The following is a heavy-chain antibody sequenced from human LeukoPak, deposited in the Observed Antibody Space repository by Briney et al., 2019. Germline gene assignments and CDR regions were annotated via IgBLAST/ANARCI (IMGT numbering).Heavy chain of an antibody. Sequence: GGSLRLSCAASGFTFSSYEMNWVRQAPGKGLEWVANIKQDGSEKYYVDSVKGRFTISRDNAKNSLYLQMNSLRAEDTAVYYCARDPSGIAAAGTTWGQGTLVTVSS. J-gene: IGHJ5*02. CDR2: IKQDGSEK. D-gene: IGHD6-13*01. CDR1: GFTFSSYE. V-gene: IGHV3-7*01. CDR3: ARDPSGIAAAGTT.